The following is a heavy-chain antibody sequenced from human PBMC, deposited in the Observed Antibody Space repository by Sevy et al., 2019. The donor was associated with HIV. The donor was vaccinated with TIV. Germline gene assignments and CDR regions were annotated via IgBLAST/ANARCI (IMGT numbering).Heavy chain of an antibody. J-gene: IGHJ4*02. CDR1: GFTFSNYN. CDR2: ITFTSNTI. V-gene: IGHV3-48*01. D-gene: IGHD4-4*01. CDR3: ARHQLRVSVTGIDY. Sequence: GGSLRLSCAASGFTFSNYNMDWVRQAPGKGLEWVSYITFTSNTISYADSVKGRFTISRDNAKKSLYLQMNSLRAEDTAVYYCARHQLRVSVTGIDYWGQGTLVTVSS.